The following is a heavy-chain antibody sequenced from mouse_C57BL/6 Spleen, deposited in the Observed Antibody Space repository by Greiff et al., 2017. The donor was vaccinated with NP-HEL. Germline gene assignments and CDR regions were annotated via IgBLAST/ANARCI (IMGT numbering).Heavy chain of an antibody. Sequence: EVKLVESGGGLVKPGGSLKLSCAASGFTFSSYAMSWVRQTPEKRLEWVATISDGGSYTYYPDNVKGRFTISRDNAKNNLYLQMSHLKSEDTAMYYCAREVDYGYGFAYWGQGTLVTVSA. V-gene: IGHV5-4*01. J-gene: IGHJ3*01. CDR2: ISDGGSYT. CDR3: AREVDYGYGFAY. D-gene: IGHD2-2*01. CDR1: GFTFSSYA.